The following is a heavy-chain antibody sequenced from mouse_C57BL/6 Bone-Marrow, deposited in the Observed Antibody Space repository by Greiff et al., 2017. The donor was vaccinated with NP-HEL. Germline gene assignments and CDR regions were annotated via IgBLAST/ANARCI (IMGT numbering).Heavy chain of an antibody. V-gene: IGHV5-17*01. J-gene: IGHJ2*01. Sequence: EVKLMESGGGLVKPGGSLKLSCAASGFTFSDYGMHWVRQAPEKGLEWVAYISSGSSTIYYADTAKGRFTISRDNAKNTLFLQMTSLRSEDTAMYYCARRAYFDYWGQGTTLTVSS. CDR2: ISSGSSTI. D-gene: IGHD3-1*01. CDR3: ARRAYFDY. CDR1: GFTFSDYG.